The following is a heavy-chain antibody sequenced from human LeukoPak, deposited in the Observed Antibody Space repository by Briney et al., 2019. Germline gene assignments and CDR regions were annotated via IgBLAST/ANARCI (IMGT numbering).Heavy chain of an antibody. CDR2: ISGAYT. J-gene: IGHJ4*02. CDR1: GFTFSRCA. V-gene: IGHV3-23*01. Sequence: GGSLRLSCAASGFTFSRCAMSWVRQTPGKGLEWVSAISGAYTYYGDSVKGRFTISRDNSKNTLYLQMNSLRAEDTAVYYCANGVGATSLPGFWGQGTLVTVSS. CDR3: ANGVGATSLPGF. D-gene: IGHD1-26*01.